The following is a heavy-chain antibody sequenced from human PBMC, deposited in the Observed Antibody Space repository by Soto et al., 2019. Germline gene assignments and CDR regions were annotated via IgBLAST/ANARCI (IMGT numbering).Heavy chain of an antibody. J-gene: IGHJ6*02. CDR2: ISGSGGST. CDR3: AKVGHMDGWGRGSYYYGMDV. CDR1: GFTFSSYA. V-gene: IGHV3-23*01. D-gene: IGHD3-10*01. Sequence: EVQLLESGGGLVQPGGSLRLSCAASGFTFSSYAMSWVRQAPGKGLEWVSAISGSGGSTYYADSVKGRFTISRDNSENTLYLQMNSLRAEDTAVYYCAKVGHMDGWGRGSYYYGMDVWGQGTTVTVSS.